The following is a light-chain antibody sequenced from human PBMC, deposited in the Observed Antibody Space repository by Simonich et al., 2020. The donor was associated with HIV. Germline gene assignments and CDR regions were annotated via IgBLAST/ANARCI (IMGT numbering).Light chain of an antibody. V-gene: IGKV1-5*03. J-gene: IGKJ5*01. CDR1: QSISIW. CDR3: QQLSSYPT. Sequence: DIQMTQSPSTLSASVGDRVTITCRASQSISIWFAWYQQKPGKTPKLLIYQASSLKSGAPSKFRGSGSGTEFSLTISSMLPEDFATYSCQQLSSYPTFGQGTRLEIQ. CDR2: QAS.